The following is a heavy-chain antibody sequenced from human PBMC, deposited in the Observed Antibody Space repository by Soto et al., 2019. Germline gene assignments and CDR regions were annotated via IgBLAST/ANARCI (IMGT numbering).Heavy chain of an antibody. V-gene: IGHV3-23*01. D-gene: IGHD5-12*01. CDR1: GFTFSSYA. Sequence: EVQLLESGGGLVQPGGSLRLSCAASGFTFSSYAMSWVRQAPGKGLEWVSAISGSGGNTYYADSVKGRFTISRDNSKNTLYLQMNSLRAEDTAVYYCAKNGGYSGFPYYFDYWGQGTLVTVSS. J-gene: IGHJ4*02. CDR2: ISGSGGNT. CDR3: AKNGGYSGFPYYFDY.